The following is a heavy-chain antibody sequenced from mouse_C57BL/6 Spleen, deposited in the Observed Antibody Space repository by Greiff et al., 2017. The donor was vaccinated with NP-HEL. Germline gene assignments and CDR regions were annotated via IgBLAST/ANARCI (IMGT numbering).Heavy chain of an antibody. CDR1: GYTFTSYW. CDR3: ARNYGSSPYAMDY. D-gene: IGHD1-1*01. Sequence: QVQLQQSGAELARPGASVKLSCKASGYTFTSYWMHWVKQRPGQGLEWIGMIHPNSGSTNYNEKFKSKATLTVDKSSSTAYMQLSSLTSEDSAVYYCARNYGSSPYAMDYWGQGTSVTVSS. V-gene: IGHV1-64*01. J-gene: IGHJ4*01. CDR2: IHPNSGST.